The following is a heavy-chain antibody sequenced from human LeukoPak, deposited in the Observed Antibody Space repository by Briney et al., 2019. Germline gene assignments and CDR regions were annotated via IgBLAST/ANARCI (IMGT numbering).Heavy chain of an antibody. CDR1: GFTFSSYW. CDR3: AREGVYGSGILSSADWFDP. Sequence: SGGSLRLSCAASGFTFSSYWMSWVRQAPGKGLGWVANIKQDGSEKYYVDSVKGRFTISRDNAKNSLYLQMNSLRAEDTAVYYCAREGVYGSGILSSADWFDPWGQGTLVTVSS. D-gene: IGHD3-10*01. CDR2: IKQDGSEK. V-gene: IGHV3-7*01. J-gene: IGHJ5*02.